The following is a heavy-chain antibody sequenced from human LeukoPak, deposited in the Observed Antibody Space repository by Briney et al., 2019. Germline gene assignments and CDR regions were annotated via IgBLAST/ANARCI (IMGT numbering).Heavy chain of an antibody. Sequence: SETLSLTCAVYGGSFSAYYWSWVRQPPGKGLEWIGETLHSGSTSYNPSLQSRVTMSINTSKSQFSLRLTSVTAADTAIYYSARNGDYSLDSWGQGTLVTVSS. CDR3: ARNGDYSLDS. D-gene: IGHD4-17*01. V-gene: IGHV4-34*12. CDR2: TLHSGST. J-gene: IGHJ4*02. CDR1: GGSFSAYY.